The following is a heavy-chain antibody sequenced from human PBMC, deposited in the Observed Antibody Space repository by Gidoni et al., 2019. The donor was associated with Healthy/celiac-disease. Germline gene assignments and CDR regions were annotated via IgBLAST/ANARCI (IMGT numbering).Heavy chain of an antibody. CDR3: ARESIITITEKTPKKVGFDY. V-gene: IGHV1-46*01. CDR1: GYTFTSYY. J-gene: IGHJ4*02. Sequence: QVQLVQSGAEVKKPGASVKVSCKASGYTFTSYYMHWVRQAPGQGLEWMGILNPSGGSTSYAQKFQGRVTMTRDTSTSTVYMELSSLRSEDTAVYYCARESIITITEKTPKKVGFDYWGQGTLVTVSS. D-gene: IGHD3-3*01. CDR2: LNPSGGST.